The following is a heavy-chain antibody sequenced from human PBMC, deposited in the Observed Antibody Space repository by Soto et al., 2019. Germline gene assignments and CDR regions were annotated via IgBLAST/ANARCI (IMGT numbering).Heavy chain of an antibody. J-gene: IGHJ2*01. V-gene: IGHV1-46*01. CDR3: ARDGGLLTASSHYDL. CDR1: GYSFTHYC. Sequence: QVQLVQSGADVKKPGTSVKVSCKAAGYSFTHYCMYWVRQAPGQGLECMGMINPRTGSTRYAQKFQDRVTLTRDTSTTTVYMELSPLTSDDTAVYYCARDGGLLTASSHYDLRGPGTLVTVSS. D-gene: IGHD2-15*01. CDR2: INPRTGST.